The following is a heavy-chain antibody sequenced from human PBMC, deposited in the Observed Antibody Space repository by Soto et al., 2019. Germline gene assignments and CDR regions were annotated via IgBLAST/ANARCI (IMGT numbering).Heavy chain of an antibody. CDR3: ARRLRFLEWLPFDY. D-gene: IGHD3-3*01. Sequence: SETLSLTCTVSGGSISGGCYYWSWIRQHPGKGLEWIGYIYYSGSTYYNPSLKSRVTISVDTSKNQFSLKLSSVTAADTAVYYCARRLRFLEWLPFDYWGQGTLVTVSS. J-gene: IGHJ4*02. CDR2: IYYSGST. CDR1: GGSISGGCYY. V-gene: IGHV4-31*03.